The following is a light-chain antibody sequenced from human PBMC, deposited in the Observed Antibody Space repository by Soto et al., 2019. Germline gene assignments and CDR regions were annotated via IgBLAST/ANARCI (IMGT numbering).Light chain of an antibody. CDR1: SSNIGGNS. Sequence: QAVVTQPPSVSAAPGQRVTISCSGSSSNIGGNSVSWYQQLPGTAPKLLIYDDDKRPSGIPDRFSGSKSGTSASLAISGLRSEDEADYYCASWDGSLSGHVFGTGTKVTVL. CDR2: DDD. V-gene: IGLV1-51*01. J-gene: IGLJ1*01. CDR3: ASWDGSLSGHV.